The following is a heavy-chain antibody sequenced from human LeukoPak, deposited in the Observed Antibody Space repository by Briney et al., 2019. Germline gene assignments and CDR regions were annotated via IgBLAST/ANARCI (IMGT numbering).Heavy chain of an antibody. J-gene: IGHJ6*03. D-gene: IGHD3-3*01. CDR3: ATYYDFWSGSLLYYYMDV. V-gene: IGHV1-8*01. Sequence: ASVKVSCKASGYTFTSYDINCVRQATGQGLEWMGWMNPNSGNTGYAQKFQGRVTMTRNTSISTAYMEPSSLRSEDTAVYYCATYYDFWSGSLLYYYMDVWGKGTTVTVSS. CDR1: GYTFTSYD. CDR2: MNPNSGNT.